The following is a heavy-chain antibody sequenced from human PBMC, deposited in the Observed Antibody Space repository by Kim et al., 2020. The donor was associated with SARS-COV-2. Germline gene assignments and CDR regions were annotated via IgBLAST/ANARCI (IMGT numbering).Heavy chain of an antibody. CDR2: MSGGDDST. D-gene: IGHD3-9*01. CDR1: GFTFSSFA. CDR3: AKTDVQYFERGPHYYFDF. V-gene: IGHV3-23*01. J-gene: IGHJ4*02. Sequence: GGSLRLSCAASGFTFSSFAMSWVRQAPGKGLEWVSTMSGGDDSTYYADSVKGRFTISRDNSKNTLYLQMNSLRAEDTAVYRCAKTDVQYFERGPHYYFDFWGQGTQVTVSS.